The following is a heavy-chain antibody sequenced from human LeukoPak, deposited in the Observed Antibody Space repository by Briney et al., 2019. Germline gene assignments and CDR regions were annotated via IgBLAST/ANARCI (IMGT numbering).Heavy chain of an antibody. D-gene: IGHD1-7*01. CDR2: INSDGSST. CDR1: GFTFSSYW. V-gene: IGHV3-74*01. Sequence: PGGSLRLSCAASGFTFSSYWMHWVRQAPGKGLVWVSRINSDGSSTSYADSVKGRFTISRDNSKNTVYLQMNSLRAEDTAVYYCAKDREGTTFDNWGQGTLVTVSS. J-gene: IGHJ4*02. CDR3: AKDREGTTFDN.